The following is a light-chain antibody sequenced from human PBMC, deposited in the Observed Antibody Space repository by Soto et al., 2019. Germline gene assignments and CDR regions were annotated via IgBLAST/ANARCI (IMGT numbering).Light chain of an antibody. V-gene: IGLV2-14*01. CDR3: SSYTSSSTLNYV. CDR2: EVS. Sequence: QSALTQPASVYGSPGQSLTLSCTETSSDVGGYNYDSWYQQHPGKAPKLMIDEVSNRPSGVSNRFSGSKSGNTASLTISGLQAEDEADYYCSSYTSSSTLNYVFGTGTKVTVL. J-gene: IGLJ1*01. CDR1: SSDVGGYNY.